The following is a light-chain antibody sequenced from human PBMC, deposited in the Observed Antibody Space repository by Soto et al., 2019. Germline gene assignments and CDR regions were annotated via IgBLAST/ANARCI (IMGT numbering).Light chain of an antibody. CDR2: GAS. V-gene: IGKV3-20*01. Sequence: EIVLTQSPGTLSLSPGERATLSCRASQSVSSSHLAWSQQKPGQAPRLXIYGASSRATGTRDRFSGGRSGPDLTLTSXRLEPGDFAVYYCQKYGSPLNCGAWTKVDIK. J-gene: IGKJ4*01. CDR1: QSVSSSH. CDR3: QKYGSPLN.